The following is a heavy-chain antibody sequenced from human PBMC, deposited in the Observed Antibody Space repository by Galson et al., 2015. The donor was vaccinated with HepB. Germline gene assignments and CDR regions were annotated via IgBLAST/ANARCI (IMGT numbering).Heavy chain of an antibody. D-gene: IGHD1-26*01. CDR2: IIPSLGVA. V-gene: IGHV1-69*02. CDR3: ARNPPRG. CDR1: GGSFSAYT. J-gene: IGHJ4*02. Sequence: SVKVSCKAPGGSFSAYTIMWVRQVPGRGLEWMGRIIPSLGVATYARRFQDRVTITADKSTTTSYMEFSSLRPDDTAVYYCARNPPRGWGQGTLVTVSS.